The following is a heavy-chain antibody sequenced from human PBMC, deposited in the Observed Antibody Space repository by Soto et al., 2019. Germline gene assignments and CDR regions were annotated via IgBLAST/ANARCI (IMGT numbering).Heavy chain of an antibody. V-gene: IGHV3-9*01. Sequence: EVQLVESGGGLVQPGRSLRLSCAASGFTFDDYAMHWVRQAPGKGLEWVSGISWNSGSIGYADSVKGRFTISRDNAKNSLYLQMNSLRAEDTALYYCAKDKRGGCGLSYGMDVWGQGTTVTVSS. J-gene: IGHJ6*02. CDR1: GFTFDDYA. CDR3: AKDKRGGCGLSYGMDV. CDR2: ISWNSGSI. D-gene: IGHD1-26*01.